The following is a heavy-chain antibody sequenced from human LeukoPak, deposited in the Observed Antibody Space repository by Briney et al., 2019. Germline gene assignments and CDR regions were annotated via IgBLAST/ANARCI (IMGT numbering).Heavy chain of an antibody. CDR1: GFAFSSYS. J-gene: IGHJ4*02. CDR3: ASAAVAGIVDY. Sequence: GGSLRLSCAASGFAFSSYSMNWVRQAPGKGLEWVSSISSSSSYIYYADSVKGRFTISRDNAKNSLYLQMNSLRAEDTAVYYCASAAVAGIVDYWGQGTLVTVSS. D-gene: IGHD6-19*01. V-gene: IGHV3-21*01. CDR2: ISSSSSYI.